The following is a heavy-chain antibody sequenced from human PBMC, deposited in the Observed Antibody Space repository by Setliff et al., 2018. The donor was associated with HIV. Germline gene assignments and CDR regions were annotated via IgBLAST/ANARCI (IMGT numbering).Heavy chain of an antibody. D-gene: IGHD2-8*01. CDR3: ARGKVLRGNILYY. CDR2: MNPDSGNT. CDR1: GGAFSTYA. V-gene: IGHV1-8*02. J-gene: IGHJ4*02. Sequence: ASVKVSCKASGGAFSTYAIYWVRQTTGQGLEWMGWMNPDSGNTGYAQKFQGRVTMTRNTSISTAYMDLSSLRSEDTAVYYCARGKVLRGNILYYWGQGTLVTVSS.